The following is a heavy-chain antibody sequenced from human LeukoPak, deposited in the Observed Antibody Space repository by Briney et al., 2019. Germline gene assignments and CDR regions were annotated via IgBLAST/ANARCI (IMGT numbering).Heavy chain of an antibody. CDR2: ISTSGST. CDR3: ARDDSGIFGVFSSP. CDR1: GAPVSSGYYY. D-gene: IGHD3-3*01. Sequence: SETLSLTCTVSGAPVSSGYYYWSWIRQPAGKGLEWIGRISTSGSTDYSPSLKSRVTISSDTSRNQFSLKLNSVTAADTAVYFRARDDSGIFGVFSSPWGQGTLVTVSS. J-gene: IGHJ1*01. V-gene: IGHV4-61*02.